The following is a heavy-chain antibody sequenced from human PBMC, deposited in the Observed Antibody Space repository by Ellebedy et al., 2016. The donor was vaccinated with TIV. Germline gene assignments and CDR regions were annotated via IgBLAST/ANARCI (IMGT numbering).Heavy chain of an antibody. Sequence: GGSLRLXXVASGFTFTNYWMSWVRQAPGKGLEWVANIKHDGSEKNYLDSVKGRFTVSRDNAKSSVYLQMNSLRAEDTVLYYCARDIGPSYYYYGLDVWGQGTTVTVS. CDR2: IKHDGSEK. V-gene: IGHV3-7*03. CDR1: GFTFTNYW. J-gene: IGHJ6*02. D-gene: IGHD2-15*01. CDR3: ARDIGPSYYYYGLDV.